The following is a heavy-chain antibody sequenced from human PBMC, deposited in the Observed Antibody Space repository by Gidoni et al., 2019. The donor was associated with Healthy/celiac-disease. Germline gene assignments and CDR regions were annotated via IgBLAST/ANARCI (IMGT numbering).Heavy chain of an antibody. Sequence: QVPLVQSGAEVMKPGSSVKVSCKVSGCTFSSYATRWVRQAPGQGLEWMGGIIPIFGTANYAQKFQGRVTITADESTSTAYMELSSLRSEDTAVYYCATQQLVPGGYYYYGMDVWGQGTTVTVSS. D-gene: IGHD6-13*01. J-gene: IGHJ6*02. CDR2: IIPIFGTA. CDR1: GCTFSSYA. CDR3: ATQQLVPGGYYYYGMDV. V-gene: IGHV1-69*01.